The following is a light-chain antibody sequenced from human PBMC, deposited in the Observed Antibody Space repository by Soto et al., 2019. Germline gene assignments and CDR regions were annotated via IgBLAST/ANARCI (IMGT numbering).Light chain of an antibody. J-gene: IGKJ5*01. CDR1: QSLLHSNGYRY. Sequence: EIVMTQSPLSLPVTPGEPASISCRSSQSLLHSNGYRYLDWYLQKPGQSPQLLIYLGSNRASGVADRFSGSGSGTDFTLEISRVEAEDVGLYYCMQALQPPPAFGQGTRLEMK. CDR2: LGS. V-gene: IGKV2-28*01. CDR3: MQALQPPPA.